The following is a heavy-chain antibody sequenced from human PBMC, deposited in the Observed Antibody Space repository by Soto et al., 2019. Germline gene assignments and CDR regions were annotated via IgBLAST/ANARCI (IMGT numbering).Heavy chain of an antibody. Sequence: EVQLLDSGGGLVQPGGSLRLSCAASGFTFSSYAMNWVRQAPGKGLEWVSVISGSGDSTYYADSVKGRFTISRDNSKNTLSVQRNSLRTEGKAVYYCARRGPGTYFDYWGQGTGVTVSS. D-gene: IGHD1-1*01. CDR2: ISGSGDST. V-gene: IGHV3-23*01. CDR3: ARRGPGTYFDY. CDR1: GFTFSSYA. J-gene: IGHJ4*02.